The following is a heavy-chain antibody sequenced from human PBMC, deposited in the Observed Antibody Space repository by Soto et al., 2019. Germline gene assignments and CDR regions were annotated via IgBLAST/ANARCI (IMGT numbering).Heavy chain of an antibody. V-gene: IGHV1-69*13. D-gene: IGHD5-12*01. J-gene: IGHJ5*02. CDR3: ARDIVATIGGTWFDP. CDR1: GGTFSSYA. Sequence: SVKVSCKASGGTFSSYAISWVRQAPGQGLEWMGGINPIFGTANYAQKFQGRVTITADESTSTAYMELSSLRSEDTAVYYCARDIVATIGGTWFDPWGQGTLVTVSS. CDR2: INPIFGTA.